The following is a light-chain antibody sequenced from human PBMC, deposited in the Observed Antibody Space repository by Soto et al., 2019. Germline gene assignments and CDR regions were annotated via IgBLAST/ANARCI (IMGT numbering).Light chain of an antibody. Sequence: DIQMTQSPSSLSASVGDRVTITCRASQSISSYLNWYQQKPGRAPKLLIQAASSLQSGVPSRFSGSESGTDFTLTITSLQPDDFATYFCQQSYRMPYTFGPGTKLEIK. CDR2: AAS. CDR3: QQSYRMPYT. J-gene: IGKJ2*01. CDR1: QSISSY. V-gene: IGKV1-39*01.